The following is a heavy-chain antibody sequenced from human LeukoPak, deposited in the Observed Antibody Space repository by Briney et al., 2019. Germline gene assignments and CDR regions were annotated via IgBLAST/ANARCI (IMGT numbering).Heavy chain of an antibody. V-gene: IGHV3-23*01. Sequence: GGSLRLSCAASGFTFSSYGMSWVRQAPGKGLEWVSAISGNSGSTYYADSVKGRFTISRDNAKNSLYLQMNSLRAEDTAVYYCASLSTSTSCQNWGQGTLVTVSS. D-gene: IGHD2-2*01. J-gene: IGHJ4*02. CDR2: ISGNSGST. CDR1: GFTFSSYG. CDR3: ASLSTSTSCQN.